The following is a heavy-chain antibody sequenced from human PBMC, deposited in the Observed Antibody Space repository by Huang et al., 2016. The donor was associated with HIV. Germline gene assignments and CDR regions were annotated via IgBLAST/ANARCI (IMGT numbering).Heavy chain of an antibody. CDR2: IIPMFGTA. V-gene: IGHV1-69*01. Sequence: QVQLVQSGAEVKKPGSSVKVSCKASGGTFSRYTISWVRRARGQGVEGLGGIIPMFGTANYAQKFQGRVTITADESTSTAYMELSSLRSEDTAVYYCARVGLETTVTTSKYYFDYWGQGTLVTVSS. CDR1: GGTFSRYT. J-gene: IGHJ4*02. D-gene: IGHD4-17*01. CDR3: ARVGLETTVTTSKYYFDY.